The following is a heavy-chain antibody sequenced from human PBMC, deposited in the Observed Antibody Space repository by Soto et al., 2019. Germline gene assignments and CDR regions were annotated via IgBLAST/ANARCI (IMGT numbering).Heavy chain of an antibody. V-gene: IGHV3-7*01. J-gene: IGHJ3*02. Sequence: GSLRLSCAASGFTFSSYWMSWVRQAPGKGLEWVANIKQDGSEKYYVDSVKGRFTISRDNAKNSLYLQMNSLRAEDTAVYYCARERDFGVVPDAFDIWGQGTMVTVSS. CDR2: IKQDGSEK. D-gene: IGHD3-3*01. CDR1: GFTFSSYW. CDR3: ARERDFGVVPDAFDI.